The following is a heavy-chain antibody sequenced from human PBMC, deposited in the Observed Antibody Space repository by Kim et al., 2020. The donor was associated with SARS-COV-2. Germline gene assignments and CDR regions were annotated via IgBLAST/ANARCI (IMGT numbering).Heavy chain of an antibody. D-gene: IGHD1-26*01. CDR1: GYTFTSYA. CDR3: ARISGSYVGHDY. CDR2: INAGNGNT. Sequence: ASVKVSCKASGYTFTSYAMHWVRQAPGQRLEWMGWINAGNGNTKYSQKFQGRVTITRDTSASTAYMELSSLRSEDTAVYYCARISGSYVGHDYWGQGTLVTVSS. V-gene: IGHV1-3*01. J-gene: IGHJ4*02.